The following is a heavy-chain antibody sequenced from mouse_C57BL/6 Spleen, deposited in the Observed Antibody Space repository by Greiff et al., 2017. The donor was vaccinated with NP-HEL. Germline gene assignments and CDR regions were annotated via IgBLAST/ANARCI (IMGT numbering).Heavy chain of an antibody. J-gene: IGHJ1*03. V-gene: IGHV1-62-2*01. CDR1: GYTFTEYT. CDR2: FYPGSGSI. CDR3: ARHEDIASYYGSSYEYFEV. Sequence: VQLQQSGAELVKPGASVKLSCKASGYTFTEYTIHWVKQRSGQGLEWIGWFYPGSGSIKYNEKFKDKATLTADKSSSTAYMELSRLTSEDSAVYCCARHEDIASYYGSSYEYFEVWGTGTTVTVSS. D-gene: IGHD1-1*01.